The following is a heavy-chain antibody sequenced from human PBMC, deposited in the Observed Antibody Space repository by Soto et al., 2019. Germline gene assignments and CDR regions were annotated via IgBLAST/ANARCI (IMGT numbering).Heavy chain of an antibody. D-gene: IGHD3-10*01. Sequence: QVQLVQSGAEVKKPGSSVKVSCKASGGTFSSYAISWVRQAPGQGLEWMGGIIPIFGTANYAQKFQGRVTITADESTSTAYMELSSLRSEDTAVYYCARDRSAMVRGVPTFERGMDVWGQGTTVTVSS. CDR3: ARDRSAMVRGVPTFERGMDV. CDR2: IIPIFGTA. CDR1: GGTFSSYA. V-gene: IGHV1-69*01. J-gene: IGHJ6*02.